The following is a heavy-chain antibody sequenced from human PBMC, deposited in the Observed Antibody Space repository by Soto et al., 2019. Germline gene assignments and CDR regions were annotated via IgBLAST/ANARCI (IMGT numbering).Heavy chain of an antibody. Sequence: QVQLVESGGGVVQPGRSLRLSCVASEFTFSNFGMHWVRQAPGKGLEWVAVIYYVGSNEYYADSVKGRFTISRDNSKNTLYLQMNSLRAEDTAVYYCARVDVVVAADAFDIWGQGTMVTVSS. D-gene: IGHD2-15*01. CDR3: ARVDVVVAADAFDI. V-gene: IGHV3-33*01. CDR1: EFTFSNFG. CDR2: IYYVGSNE. J-gene: IGHJ3*02.